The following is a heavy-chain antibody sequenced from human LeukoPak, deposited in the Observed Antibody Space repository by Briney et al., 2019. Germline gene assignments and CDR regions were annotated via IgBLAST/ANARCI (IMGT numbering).Heavy chain of an antibody. CDR2: INHSGST. Sequence: SETLSLTCTVSGGSISTYYWSWIRKPPGKGLEWIGEINHSGSTNYNPSLKSRVTISVDTSKNQFSLKLSSVTAADTAVYYCARGSAGTTYPAYWGQGTLVTVSS. V-gene: IGHV4-34*01. J-gene: IGHJ4*02. CDR3: ARGSAGTTYPAY. D-gene: IGHD1-1*01. CDR1: GGSISTYY.